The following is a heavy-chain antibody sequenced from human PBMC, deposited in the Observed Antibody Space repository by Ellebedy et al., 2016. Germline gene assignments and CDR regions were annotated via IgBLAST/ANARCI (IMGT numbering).Heavy chain of an antibody. J-gene: IGHJ4*02. CDR3: ATDLRPLTRGWGY. CDR1: GFTVSTNY. CDR2: FGPSGTTI. Sequence: GESLKISCAVSGFTVSTNYMSWIRQAPGKGLEWVAYFGPSGTTIYNADSVKGRFTISRDNAKNSVYLQMNVLRVEDRGIYYCATDLRPLTRGWGYWGQGTLVTVSS. D-gene: IGHD3-10*01. V-gene: IGHV3-11*04.